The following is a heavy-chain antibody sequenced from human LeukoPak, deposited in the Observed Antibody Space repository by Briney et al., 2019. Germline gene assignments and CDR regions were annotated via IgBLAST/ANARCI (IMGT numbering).Heavy chain of an antibody. V-gene: IGHV3-23*01. CDR1: GFTFSTSA. D-gene: IGHD6-6*01. CDR2: ISGSAAST. CDR3: TRRSGDSSSKWFDP. Sequence: GGSLRLSCAASGFTFSTSAMSWVRQPPGKGLEWVSAISGSAASTYYADSVKGRFTISRDDSKNTAYLQMNSLKAEDTAVYYCTRRSGDSSSKWFDPWGQGTLVTVSS. J-gene: IGHJ5*02.